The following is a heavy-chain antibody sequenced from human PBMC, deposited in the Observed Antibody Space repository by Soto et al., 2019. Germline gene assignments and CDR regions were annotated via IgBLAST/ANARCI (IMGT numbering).Heavy chain of an antibody. J-gene: IGHJ4*02. CDR1: GYTFSNHD. V-gene: IGHV1-18*01. Sequence: QVQLVQSGAEVKKPGASVKVSCKASGYTFSNHDISWVRQAPGQGLEWMGGISAYNGDTAYVQNLQGRVTVTTDTSTSTAYMELRSLRSDDTAVYYCTRHGWFGDRPLDYWGQGTLVTVSS. D-gene: IGHD3-10*01. CDR2: ISAYNGDT. CDR3: TRHGWFGDRPLDY.